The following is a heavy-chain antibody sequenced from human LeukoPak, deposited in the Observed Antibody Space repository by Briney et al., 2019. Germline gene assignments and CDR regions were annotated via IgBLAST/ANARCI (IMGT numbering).Heavy chain of an antibody. CDR3: ARFMGPRDSSGYYYDAFDI. D-gene: IGHD3-22*01. Sequence: SETLSLTCTVSGGSISSYYWSWIRQPPGKGLEWIGYINYSGSTNYNPSLKSRVTISVDTSKNQFSLKLSSVTAADTAVYYCARFMGPRDSSGYYYDAFDIWGQGTMVTVSS. CDR2: INYSGST. CDR1: GGSISSYY. V-gene: IGHV4-59*01. J-gene: IGHJ3*02.